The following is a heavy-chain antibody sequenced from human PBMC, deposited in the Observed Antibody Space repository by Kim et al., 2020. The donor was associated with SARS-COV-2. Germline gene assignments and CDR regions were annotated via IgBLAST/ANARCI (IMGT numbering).Heavy chain of an antibody. Sequence: GGSLRLSCAASGFTFSSYAMHWVRQAPGKGLEWVAVISYDGSNKYYADSVKGRFTISRDNSKNTLYLQMNSLRAEDTAVYYCARYNYYDSESNAFDIWGQGQWSPSLQ. V-gene: IGHV3-30*04. CDR1: GFTFSSYA. CDR3: ARYNYYDSESNAFDI. J-gene: IGHJ3*02. D-gene: IGHD3-22*01. CDR2: ISYDGSNK.